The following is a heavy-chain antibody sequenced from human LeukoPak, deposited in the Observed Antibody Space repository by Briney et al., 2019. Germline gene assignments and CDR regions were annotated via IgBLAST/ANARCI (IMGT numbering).Heavy chain of an antibody. J-gene: IGHJ2*01. V-gene: IGHV1-18*01. D-gene: IGHD5-12*01. CDR3: ARDLQGGYARRGGWYFDL. CDR2: ISAYNSNT. CDR1: GYTFTSYG. Sequence: ASVKVSCKASGYTFTSYGISWVRQAPGQGLEWMGWISAYNSNTNYAQKVQGRVTMTTDTSTSTGYVELRSLRSDDTAGYYCARDLQGGYARRGGWYFDLWGRGTLVTVSS.